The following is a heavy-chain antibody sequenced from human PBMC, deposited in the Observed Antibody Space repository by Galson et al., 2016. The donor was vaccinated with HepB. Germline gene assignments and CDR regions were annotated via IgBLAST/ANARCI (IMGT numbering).Heavy chain of an antibody. D-gene: IGHD1-26*01. J-gene: IGHJ5*02. CDR1: GFTFSSYS. Sequence: SLRLSCAASGFTFSSYSMNWVRQAPGKGLEWVSYISSASSAIFYADSVKGRFTISRDNAKNSLYLQMNSLRDEDSAVYFCARGAVGATILGNWVDPWGQGTLVTVSS. CDR2: ISSASSAI. CDR3: ARGAVGATILGNWVDP. V-gene: IGHV3-48*02.